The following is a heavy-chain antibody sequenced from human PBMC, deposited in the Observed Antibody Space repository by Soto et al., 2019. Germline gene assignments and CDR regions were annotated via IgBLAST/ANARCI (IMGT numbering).Heavy chain of an antibody. CDR3: ARVWLTGGYDSGYYYYYMDV. V-gene: IGHV4-31*03. D-gene: IGHD5-12*01. J-gene: IGHJ6*03. CDR2: IYYSGST. Sequence: SETLSLTCTVSGGSISSGGYYWSWIRQHPWKGLEWIGYIYYSGSTYYNPSLKSRVTISVDTSKDQFSLKLSSVTAADTAVYYCARVWLTGGYDSGYYYYYMDVWGKGTTVTVSS. CDR1: GGSISSGGYY.